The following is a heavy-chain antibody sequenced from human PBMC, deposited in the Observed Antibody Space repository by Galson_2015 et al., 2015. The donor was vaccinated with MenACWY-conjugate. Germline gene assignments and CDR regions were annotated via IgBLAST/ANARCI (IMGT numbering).Heavy chain of an antibody. Sequence: ETLSLTCTVSGFSITSGYYWGWIRQPPGKGLEWIGSIYHSGSTYYNPSLKSRVTISVDTSKNQFSLKLNSMTTADTAVYYCASGVTLDAFDIWGQGTMVTVSS. D-gene: IGHD4-23*01. CDR2: IYHSGST. J-gene: IGHJ3*02. CDR3: ASGVTLDAFDI. CDR1: GFSITSGYY. V-gene: IGHV4-38-2*02.